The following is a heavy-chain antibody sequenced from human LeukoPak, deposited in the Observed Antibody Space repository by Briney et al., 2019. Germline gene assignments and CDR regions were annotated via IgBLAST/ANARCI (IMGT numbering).Heavy chain of an antibody. CDR1: GFTFSSYW. CDR2: IKQDGSET. V-gene: IGHV3-7*01. CDR3: ARDPMTYYYGSGSSSGY. Sequence: PGGSLRLSCAASGFTFSSYWMSWVRQAPGKGLEWVANIKQDGSETYYVDSVKGRFTISRDNAKNSLYLQINSLRAEDTAVYYCARDPMTYYYGSGSSSGYWGQGTLVTVSS. D-gene: IGHD3-10*01. J-gene: IGHJ4*02.